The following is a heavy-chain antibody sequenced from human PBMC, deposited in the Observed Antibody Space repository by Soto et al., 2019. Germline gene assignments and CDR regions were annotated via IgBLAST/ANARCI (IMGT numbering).Heavy chain of an antibody. CDR3: ARDFSGGVVIAYYYGMDV. D-gene: IGHD3-3*01. CDR2: IIPIFGTA. CDR1: GGTFSSYA. V-gene: IGHV1-69*06. Sequence: SVKVSCKASGGTFSSYAISWVRQAPGQGLEWMGGIIPIFGTANYAQKFQGRVTITADKSTSTAYMELSSLRSEDTAVYYCARDFSGGVVIAYYYGMDVWGQGTTVTVSS. J-gene: IGHJ6*02.